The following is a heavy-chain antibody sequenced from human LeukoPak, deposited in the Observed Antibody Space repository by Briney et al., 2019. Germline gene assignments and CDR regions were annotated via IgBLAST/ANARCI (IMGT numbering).Heavy chain of an antibody. D-gene: IGHD6-19*01. CDR3: AREVIAVAGTHYYYYYGMDV. CDR2: MNPNSGNT. CDR1: GYTFTSYD. V-gene: IGHV1-8*01. J-gene: IGHJ6*02. Sequence: ASVKVSCKASGYTFTSYDINWVRQATGQGLEWMGWMNPNSGNTGYAQKFQGRVTMTRDTSISTAYMELSSLTSEDTAVYFCAREVIAVAGTHYYYYYGMDVWGQGTTVTVSS.